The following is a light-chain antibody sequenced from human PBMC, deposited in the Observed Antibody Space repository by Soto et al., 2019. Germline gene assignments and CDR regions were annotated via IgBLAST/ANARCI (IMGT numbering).Light chain of an antibody. CDR2: GAS. CDR3: QQYNNWPFT. Sequence: EIVMTQSPATLSVSPGERATLSCRASQSVSSNLAWYQQKPGQAPRLLIYGASTSDTGIPARFSGSGSGTEFTLTISSLQSGDFAVYYCQQYNNWPFTFGPGTKVDIK. CDR1: QSVSSN. V-gene: IGKV3-15*01. J-gene: IGKJ3*01.